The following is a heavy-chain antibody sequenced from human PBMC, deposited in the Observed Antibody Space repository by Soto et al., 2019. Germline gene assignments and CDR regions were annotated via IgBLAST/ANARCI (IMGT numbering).Heavy chain of an antibody. CDR2: IYYSGST. J-gene: IGHJ3*02. D-gene: IGHD3-22*01. Sequence: SETLSLTCTVSGGSISSGGYYWSRIRQHPGKGLEWIGYIYYSGSTYYNPSLKSRVTISVDTSKNQFSLKLSSVTAADTAVYYCARDVESYYYDSSGYSRDAFDIWGQGTMVTVSS. V-gene: IGHV4-31*03. CDR3: ARDVESYYYDSSGYSRDAFDI. CDR1: GGSISSGGYY.